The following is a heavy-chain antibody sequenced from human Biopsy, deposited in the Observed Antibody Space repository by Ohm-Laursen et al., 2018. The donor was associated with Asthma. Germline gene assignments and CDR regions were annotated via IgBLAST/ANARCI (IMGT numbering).Heavy chain of an antibody. V-gene: IGHV3-53*01. Sequence: SLRLSCAASGFAVSRGHMFWVRQAPGKGLEWVSVIYSGGTSHTADSVRGWFTISRDYSKNTLYLQMHSLRAEDTAVYYCARGDSSNWSHYYFDYWGQGTLVTVSS. CDR3: ARGDSSNWSHYYFDY. J-gene: IGHJ4*02. CDR1: GFAVSRGH. D-gene: IGHD3-22*01. CDR2: IYSGGTS.